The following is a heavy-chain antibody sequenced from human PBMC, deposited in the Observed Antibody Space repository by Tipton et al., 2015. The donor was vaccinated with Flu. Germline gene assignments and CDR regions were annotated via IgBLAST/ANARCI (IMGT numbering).Heavy chain of an antibody. V-gene: IGHV4-39*07. D-gene: IGHD6-6*01. CDR3: AREEIAARPDYFDY. CDR2: IYYSGST. CDR1: GGSISSSSYY. J-gene: IGHJ4*02. Sequence: LGLSCTVSGGSISSSSYYWGWIRQPPGKGLEWIGSIYYSGSTYYNPSLKSRVTISVDTSKNQFSLKLSSVTAADTAVYYCAREEIAARPDYFDYWGQGTLVTVSS.